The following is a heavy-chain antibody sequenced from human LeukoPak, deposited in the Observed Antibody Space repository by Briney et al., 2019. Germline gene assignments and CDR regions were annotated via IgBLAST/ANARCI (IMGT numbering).Heavy chain of an antibody. V-gene: IGHV3-48*03. Sequence: GGSLRLSCAASGFTFSSYEMNWVRQAPGKGLEWVSCISSSGSTIYYADSVKGRSTISRNNAKNSLYLQMTSLRAEDTAVYYCARGVEIATIDYWGQGTLVTVSS. CDR3: ARGVEIATIDY. D-gene: IGHD5-24*01. J-gene: IGHJ4*02. CDR1: GFTFSSYE. CDR2: ISSSGSTI.